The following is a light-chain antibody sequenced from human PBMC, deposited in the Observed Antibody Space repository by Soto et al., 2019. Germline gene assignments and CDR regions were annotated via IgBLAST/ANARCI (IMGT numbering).Light chain of an antibody. Sequence: QSVLTQPPSASGTPGQRVTISSSGSSSNIGSNYVFWYQHLPGTAPKLLIYRNNQRPSGVPDRFSGSKSGTSASLAISGLRYEDETDYYCAAWDDSLSGVVFGGGTKLTVL. CDR3: AAWDDSLSGVV. CDR1: SSNIGSNY. J-gene: IGLJ2*01. V-gene: IGLV1-47*01. CDR2: RNN.